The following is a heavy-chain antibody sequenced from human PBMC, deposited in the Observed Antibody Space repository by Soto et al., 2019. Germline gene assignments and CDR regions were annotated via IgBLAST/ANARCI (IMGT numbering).Heavy chain of an antibody. J-gene: IGHJ4*02. V-gene: IGHV1-18*01. Sequence: AASVKVSCKASGYTFTSYGISWVRQAPGQGLEWMGWISAYNGNTNYAQKLQGRVTMTTDTSTSTAYMELRSLRSDDTAVYYCARSALYGSGSYYPPDYWGQGTLVTVSS. D-gene: IGHD3-10*01. CDR1: GYTFTSYG. CDR2: ISAYNGNT. CDR3: ARSALYGSGSYYPPDY.